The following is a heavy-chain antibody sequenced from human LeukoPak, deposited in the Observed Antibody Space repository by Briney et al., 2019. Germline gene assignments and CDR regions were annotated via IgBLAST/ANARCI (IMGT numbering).Heavy chain of an antibody. CDR2: IYHSGST. V-gene: IGHV4-30-2*01. D-gene: IGHD3-22*01. CDR1: GGSISSGGYS. CDR3: ARGGDSSGGKFDP. Sequence: PSETLSLTCAVSGGSISSGGYSWSWIRQPPGKGLEWIGYIYHSGSTYYNPSLKSRVTISVDRSKNQFSLKLSSVTAADTAVYYCARGGDSSGGKFDPWGQGTLVTVSS. J-gene: IGHJ5*02.